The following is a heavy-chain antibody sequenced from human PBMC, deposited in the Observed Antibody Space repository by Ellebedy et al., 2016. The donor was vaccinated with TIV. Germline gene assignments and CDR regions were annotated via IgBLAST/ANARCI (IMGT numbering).Heavy chain of an antibody. D-gene: IGHD1-26*01. V-gene: IGHV3-7*04. Sequence: GESLKISCEPSGFSISNKWMHWVRQAPGKGLEWVASSNQDGNAKFLMDSVKGRFTVSRDNGKNALYLQMNSLRVKDTAVYYCVRGGTWTFDYWGQGTLVTVSS. J-gene: IGHJ4*02. CDR3: VRGGTWTFDY. CDR2: SNQDGNAK. CDR1: GFSISNKW.